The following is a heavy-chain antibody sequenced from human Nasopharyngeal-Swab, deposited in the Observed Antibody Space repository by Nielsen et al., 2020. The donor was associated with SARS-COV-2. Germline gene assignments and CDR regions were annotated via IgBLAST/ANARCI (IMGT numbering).Heavy chain of an antibody. CDR3: ARRVARAPRHEGDYYYSMDV. CDR2: IYYSGST. V-gene: IGHV4-39*01. Sequence: RQAPGKGLEWIGSIYYSGSTYYNPSLKSRVTISVDTSKNQFSLKLSSVTAADTAVYYYARRVARAPRHEGDYYYSMDVWGQGTTVTVSS. J-gene: IGHJ6*02. D-gene: IGHD3-16*01.